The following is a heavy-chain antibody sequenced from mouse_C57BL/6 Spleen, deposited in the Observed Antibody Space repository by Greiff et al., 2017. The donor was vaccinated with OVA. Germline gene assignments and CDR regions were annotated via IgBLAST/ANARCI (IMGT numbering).Heavy chain of an antibody. CDR1: GYAFSSSW. V-gene: IGHV1-82*01. Sequence: QVQLKESGPELVKPGASVKISCKASGYAFSSSWMNWVKQRPGKGLEWIGRIYPGDGDTNYNGKFKGKATLTADKSSSTAYMQLSSLTSEDSAVYFCARGSSFYFAYWGQGTTLTVSS. J-gene: IGHJ2*01. CDR3: ARGSSFYFAY. CDR2: IYPGDGDT. D-gene: IGHD1-1*01.